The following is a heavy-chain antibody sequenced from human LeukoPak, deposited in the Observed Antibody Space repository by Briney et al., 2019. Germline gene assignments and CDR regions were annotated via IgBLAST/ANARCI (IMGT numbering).Heavy chain of an antibody. CDR1: GYSISSGYY. J-gene: IGHJ3*02. CDR3: ARGPGVTNDAVDI. CDR2: IYHSGST. Sequence: SETLSLTCTVSGYSISSGYYWGWIRQPPGKGLEWIGSIYHSGSTYYNPSLKSRVTISVDTSKNQFSLKLSSVTAADTAVYYFARGPGVTNDAVDIWGQGTMVTVSS. D-gene: IGHD3-10*01. V-gene: IGHV4-38-2*02.